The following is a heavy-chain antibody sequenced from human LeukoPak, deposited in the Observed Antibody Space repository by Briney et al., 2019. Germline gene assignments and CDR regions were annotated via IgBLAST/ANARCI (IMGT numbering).Heavy chain of an antibody. D-gene: IGHD1-1*01. J-gene: IGHJ4*02. CDR3: ARGTRFDY. CDR1: GFTFGTYA. CDR2: IGGSGGST. V-gene: IGHV3-23*01. Sequence: GGSLRLSCAASGFTFGTYAMSWVRQAPGRGLEWVSAIGGSGGSTYYADSVKGRFSISRDDSKNSLYLQMNSLRAEDTAVYYCARGTRFDYWGQGTLVTVSS.